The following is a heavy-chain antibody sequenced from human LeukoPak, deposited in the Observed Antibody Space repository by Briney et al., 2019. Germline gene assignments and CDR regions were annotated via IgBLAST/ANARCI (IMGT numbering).Heavy chain of an antibody. CDR1: GFTFSSYA. CDR3: ARMHYSSSWSFDY. CDR2: ISYDGSNK. V-gene: IGHV3-30-3*01. Sequence: GGSLRLSCAASGFTFSSYAMHWVRQAPGKGLEWVAVISYDGSNKYYADSVKGRFTISRDNSKNTLYLQMNSLRAEDTAVYYCARMHYSSSWSFDYWGQGTLVTVSS. J-gene: IGHJ4*02. D-gene: IGHD6-13*01.